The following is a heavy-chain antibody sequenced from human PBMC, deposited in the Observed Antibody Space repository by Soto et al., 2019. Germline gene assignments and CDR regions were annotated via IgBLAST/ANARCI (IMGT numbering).Heavy chain of an antibody. CDR3: AYSSTPFDY. V-gene: IGHV3-48*01. Sequence: PGGSLRLSCAASEFTFSSDHMNWVRQAPGKGLEWISYISSSSSDIYYADSVKGRFTISRDNAKNTLYLQMNSLRAEDTAVYYCAYSSTPFDYWGQGTLVTVSS. CDR1: EFTFSSDH. CDR2: ISSSSSDI. D-gene: IGHD6-13*01. J-gene: IGHJ4*02.